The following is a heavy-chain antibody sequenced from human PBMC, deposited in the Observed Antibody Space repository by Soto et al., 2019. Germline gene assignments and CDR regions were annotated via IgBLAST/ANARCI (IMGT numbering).Heavy chain of an antibody. J-gene: IGHJ4*02. CDR3: ATSFGSGYRAFDY. CDR1: GDTFNFYT. V-gene: IGHV1-69*02. D-gene: IGHD3-10*01. Sequence: QVQLVHSGAEVKKPGSSLRVSCKASGDTFNFYTINWVRQAPGLGLEWLGRIIPYLSVSNYAQKFQGRVTITADKSTNTAYMEVRSLRSEDTAMYYCATSFGSGYRAFDYWGQGALVTFSS. CDR2: IIPYLSVS.